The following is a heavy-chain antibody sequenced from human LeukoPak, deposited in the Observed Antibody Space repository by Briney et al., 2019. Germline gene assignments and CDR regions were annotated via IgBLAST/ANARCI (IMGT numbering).Heavy chain of an antibody. V-gene: IGHV3-64D*09. CDR2: ISSNGGST. D-gene: IGHD6-13*01. Sequence: GGSLRLSCSASGFTFSSYAMHWVRQAPGKGLEYVSAISSNGGSTYYADSVKGRFTVSRDNSKNTLYLQMSSLRAEDTAVYYCVKEGGTYSSSWYDYWGQGTLVTVSS. CDR1: GFTFSSYA. J-gene: IGHJ4*02. CDR3: VKEGGTYSSSWYDY.